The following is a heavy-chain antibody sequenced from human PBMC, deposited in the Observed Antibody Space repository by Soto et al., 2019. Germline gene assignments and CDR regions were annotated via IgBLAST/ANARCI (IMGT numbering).Heavy chain of an antibody. CDR3: ARDANSDSSGYYSDY. CDR2: ISTYNGNT. D-gene: IGHD3-22*01. CDR1: GYTFTSYS. Sequence: ASVKVSCKASGYTFTSYSITWVRQAPGQGLEWMGWISTYNGNTNYAQKLQGRVTMTTDTSTSTAYMELRSLRSDDTAVYYCARDANSDSSGYYSDYWGQGTLVTVSS. J-gene: IGHJ4*02. V-gene: IGHV1-18*01.